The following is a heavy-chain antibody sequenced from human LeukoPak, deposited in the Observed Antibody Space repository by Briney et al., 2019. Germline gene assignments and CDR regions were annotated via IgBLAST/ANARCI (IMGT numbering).Heavy chain of an antibody. CDR2: ISSSSSTI. CDR3: AREGPRYSYGADY. CDR1: GFTFSSYS. V-gene: IGHV3-48*01. D-gene: IGHD5-18*01. J-gene: IGHJ4*02. Sequence: GGSLRLSCAASGFTFSSYSMNWVRQAPGKGLEWVSYISSSSSTIYYADSVKGRFTISRDNAKNSLYLQMNSLRAEDTAVYYCAREGPRYSYGADYWGQGTLVTVSS.